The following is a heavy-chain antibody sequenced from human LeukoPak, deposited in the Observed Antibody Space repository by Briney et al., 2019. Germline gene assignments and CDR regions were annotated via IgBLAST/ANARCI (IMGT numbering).Heavy chain of an antibody. D-gene: IGHD3-16*02. CDR3: AKDGTYDYVWGSYRPSDY. J-gene: IGHJ4*02. V-gene: IGHV3-30*02. Sequence: GGSLRLSCAASGFTFSSYGMHWVRQAPGKGLEWVAFIRYDGSNKYYADSVKGRFTISRDNSKNTLYLQMNSLRVEDTAVYYCAKDGTYDYVWGSYRPSDYWGQGTLVTVSS. CDR1: GFTFSSYG. CDR2: IRYDGSNK.